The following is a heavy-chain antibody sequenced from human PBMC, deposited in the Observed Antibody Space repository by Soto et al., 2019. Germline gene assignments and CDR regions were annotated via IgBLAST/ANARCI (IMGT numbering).Heavy chain of an antibody. D-gene: IGHD3-22*01. V-gene: IGHV3-21*01. CDR2: ISSSSSYI. Sequence: EVQLVESGGGLVKPGGSLRLSCAASGFTFSSYSMNWVRQAPGKGLEWVSSISSSSSYIYYADSVKGRFTISRDNAKNSLYLQMNSLRAEDTAVYYCARDPDYYDSSGYYYYFDYWGQGTLVTVSS. CDR3: ARDPDYYDSSGYYYYFDY. CDR1: GFTFSSYS. J-gene: IGHJ4*02.